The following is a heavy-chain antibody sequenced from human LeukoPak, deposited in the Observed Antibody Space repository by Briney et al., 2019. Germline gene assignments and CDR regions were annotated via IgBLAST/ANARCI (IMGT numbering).Heavy chain of an antibody. J-gene: IGHJ4*02. CDR2: IKQDGSEK. CDR1: GFTFLSYS. CDR3: ARGGENSGFDY. Sequence: PGGSLRLSCAASGFTFLSYSMTWVRQAPGKGLEWVANIKQDGSEKYYVDSVKGRFTISRDNAKNSLYLQMNSLRAEDTALYYCARGGENSGFDYWGQGTLVIVSS. V-gene: IGHV3-7*01. D-gene: IGHD6-19*01.